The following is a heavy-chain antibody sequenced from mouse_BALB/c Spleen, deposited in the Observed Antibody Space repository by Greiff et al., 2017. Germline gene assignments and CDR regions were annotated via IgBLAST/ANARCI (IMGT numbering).Heavy chain of an antibody. CDR1: GYSITSDYA. V-gene: IGHV3-2*02. J-gene: IGHJ3*01. D-gene: IGHD1-1*01. CDR2: ISYSGST. Sequence: ESGPGLVKPSQSLSLTCTVTGYSITSDYAWNWIRQFPGNKLEWMGYISYSGSTSYNPSLKSRISITRDTSKNQFFLQLNSVTTEDTATYYCASGDYYGSSYEFAYWGQGTLVTVSA. CDR3: ASGDYYGSSYEFAY.